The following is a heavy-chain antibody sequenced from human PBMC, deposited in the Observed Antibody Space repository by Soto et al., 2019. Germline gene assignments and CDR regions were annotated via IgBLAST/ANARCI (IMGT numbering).Heavy chain of an antibody. CDR1: QFSFSSYW. D-gene: IGHD6-13*01. Sequence: GGSLTLSCAASQFSFSSYWLHWVRQLPGKGPAWVSRINHDGSKTEYAASVKGRFTISRDNTNNTLYLQMNSLSAEDTGMYYCVREPWGFSGTWYDYWGQGTLVTVSS. J-gene: IGHJ4*02. CDR2: INHDGSKT. V-gene: IGHV3-74*01. CDR3: VREPWGFSGTWYDY.